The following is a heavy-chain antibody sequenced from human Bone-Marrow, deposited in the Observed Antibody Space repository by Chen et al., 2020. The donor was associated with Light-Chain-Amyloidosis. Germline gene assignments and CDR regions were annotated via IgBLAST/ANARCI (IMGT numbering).Heavy chain of an antibody. CDR1: GGTFSSYA. D-gene: IGHD5-12*01. CDR3: ARDLNRWDHYQTTRDGYNLGAYYFDY. Sequence: QVQLVQSGAEVKKPGSSVKVSCKASGGTFSSYAISWVRQAPGQGLEWMGRIIPILGIANYAQKFQGRVTITADKSTSTAYMELSSLRSEDTAVYYCARDLNRWDHYQTTRDGYNLGAYYFDYWGQGTLVTVSS. V-gene: IGHV1-69*04. J-gene: IGHJ4*02. CDR2: IIPILGIA.